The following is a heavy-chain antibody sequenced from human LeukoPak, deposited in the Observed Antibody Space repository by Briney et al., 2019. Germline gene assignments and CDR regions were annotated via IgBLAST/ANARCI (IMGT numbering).Heavy chain of an antibody. CDR1: GGTFSSYA. V-gene: IGHV1-69*04. CDR3: ARSSGYTQGFDY. Sequence: SVKVSCKASGGTFSSYAISWVRQAPGQGLEWMGRIIPILGIANYAQKFQGRVTITADKSTSTAYMELSSLRSEDTAVYYCARSSGYTQGFDYWGQGTLVTVSS. CDR2: IIPILGIA. J-gene: IGHJ4*02. D-gene: IGHD5-12*01.